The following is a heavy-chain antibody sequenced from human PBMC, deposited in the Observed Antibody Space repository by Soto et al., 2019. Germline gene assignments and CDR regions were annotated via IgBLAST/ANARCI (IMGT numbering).Heavy chain of an antibody. V-gene: IGHV3-23*01. CDR1: GFTFSSYA. Sequence: GGSLRLSCAASGFTFSSYAMTWVRQAPGKGLEWVSSISGSGANTNTADSVKGRFTISRDNAKNTLYLQMNSLRAEDTAVYYCASVIPLGYWGQGTLVTVSS. CDR2: ISGSGANT. CDR3: ASVIPLGY. J-gene: IGHJ4*02. D-gene: IGHD2-21*01.